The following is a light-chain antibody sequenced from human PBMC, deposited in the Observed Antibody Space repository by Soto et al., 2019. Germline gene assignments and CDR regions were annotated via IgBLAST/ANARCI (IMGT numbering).Light chain of an antibody. Sequence: DIVMTQSPDSLAVSLGERATINCKSSQSVLYSSNNKNYLAWYQHKPGQPPKLLISWASTRESGVPDRFSGSGSGTDFTPTINSLQAEDVAVYYCQQYYSSPQTFGPGTKVDIK. V-gene: IGKV4-1*01. CDR2: WAS. J-gene: IGKJ3*01. CDR3: QQYYSSPQT. CDR1: QSVLYSSNNKNY.